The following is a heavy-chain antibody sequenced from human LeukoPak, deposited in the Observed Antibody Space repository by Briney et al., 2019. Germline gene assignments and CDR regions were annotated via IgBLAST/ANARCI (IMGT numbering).Heavy chain of an antibody. CDR2: ISSSSSYI. D-gene: IGHD3-3*01. J-gene: IGHJ4*02. CDR3: ARDLHDDYGDY. Sequence: GESLRLSCAASGFTFSSYSMNWVRQAPGKGLEWVSSISSSSSYIYYADSVKGRFTISRDNAKNSLYLQMNSLRAEDTAVYYCARDLHDDYGDYWGQGTLVTVSS. CDR1: GFTFSSYS. V-gene: IGHV3-21*01.